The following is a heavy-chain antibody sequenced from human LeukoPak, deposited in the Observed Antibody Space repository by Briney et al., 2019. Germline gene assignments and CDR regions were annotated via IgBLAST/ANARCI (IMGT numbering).Heavy chain of an antibody. CDR3: AREPPLYYDFWSGYSYGMDV. J-gene: IGHJ6*02. V-gene: IGHV1-18*04. CDR2: ISAYNGNT. CDR1: GYTFTGYY. Sequence: ASVKVSCKASGYTFTGYYMHWVRQAPGQGLEWMGWISAYNGNTNYAQKLQGRVTMTTDTSTSTAYMELRSLRSDDTAVYYCAREPPLYYDFWSGYSYGMDVWGQGTTVTVSS. D-gene: IGHD3-3*01.